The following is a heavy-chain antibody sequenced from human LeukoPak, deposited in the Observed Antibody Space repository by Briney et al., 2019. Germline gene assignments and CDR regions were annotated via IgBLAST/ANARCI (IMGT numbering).Heavy chain of an antibody. J-gene: IGHJ4*02. CDR3: GGAGPVLLWFGELSR. V-gene: IGHV1-2*02. Sequence: GASVKVSCKASGYTFTGYYMHWVRQAPGQGLEWMGWINPNSGGTNYAQKFQGRVTMTRDTSISTAYMELSRLRSDDTAVYYCGGAGPVLLWFGELSRWGQGTLVTVSS. CDR1: GYTFTGYY. CDR2: INPNSGGT. D-gene: IGHD3-10*01.